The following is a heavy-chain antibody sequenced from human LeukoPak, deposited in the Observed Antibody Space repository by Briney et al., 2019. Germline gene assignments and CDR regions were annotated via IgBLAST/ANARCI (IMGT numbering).Heavy chain of an antibody. D-gene: IGHD1-1*01. Sequence: GGSLRLSCAASGFAFSTYEMNWVRQAPGKGLEWISYISSSGSITVYADSVKGRFTISRDNAKNSLYLQMNSLSAEDTAVYYCARLWKTGSNFDYWGQGTLVTVSS. V-gene: IGHV3-48*03. CDR3: ARLWKTGSNFDY. J-gene: IGHJ4*02. CDR1: GFAFSTYE. CDR2: ISSSGSIT.